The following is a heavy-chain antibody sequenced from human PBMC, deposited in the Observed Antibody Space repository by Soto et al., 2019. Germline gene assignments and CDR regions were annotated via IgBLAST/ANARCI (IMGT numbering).Heavy chain of an antibody. CDR2: IIPIFGTA. V-gene: IGHV1-69*12. CDR1: GGTFSSYA. J-gene: IGHJ6*02. CDR3: ASPSIAVADLVTPYYYYGMDV. D-gene: IGHD6-19*01. Sequence: QVQLVQSGAEVKKPGSSVKVSCKASGGTFSSYAISWVRQAPGQGLEWMVGIIPIFGTANDAQKFQGRVTITADESTSTAYMELSSLRSEDTAVYYCASPSIAVADLVTPYYYYGMDVWGQGNTVTVSS.